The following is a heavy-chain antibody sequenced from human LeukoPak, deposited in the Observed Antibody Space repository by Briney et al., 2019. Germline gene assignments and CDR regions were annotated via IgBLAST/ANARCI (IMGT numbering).Heavy chain of an antibody. V-gene: IGHV3-53*01. Sequence: GGSLRLSCAASGFSVSRKYMSWVRQTPGKGLEWVSLIYSGDTTYYADSVKGRFTISRDNSKNTLYLQMNSLRAEDTAVYYFATVLSDSRGWYHFDNWGQGTLVTVSS. J-gene: IGHJ4*02. D-gene: IGHD6-19*01. CDR2: IYSGDTT. CDR3: ATVLSDSRGWYHFDN. CDR1: GFSVSRKY.